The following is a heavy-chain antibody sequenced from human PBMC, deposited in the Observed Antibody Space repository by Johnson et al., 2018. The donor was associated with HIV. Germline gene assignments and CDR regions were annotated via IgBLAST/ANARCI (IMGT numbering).Heavy chain of an antibody. J-gene: IGHJ3*02. D-gene: IGHD6-13*01. CDR3: ARARSSSWYDGAFDI. CDR2: ISYDGSNK. CDR1: GFTFSSYG. V-gene: IGHV3-30*03. Sequence: QVQLVESGGGVVQPGRSLRLSCAASGFTFSSYGMHWVRQAPGKGLEWVAVISYDGSNKYYADSVKGRSTISRDNSKNTLYLQMNSLRAEDMAVYYCARARSSSWYDGAFDIWGQGTMVTFSS.